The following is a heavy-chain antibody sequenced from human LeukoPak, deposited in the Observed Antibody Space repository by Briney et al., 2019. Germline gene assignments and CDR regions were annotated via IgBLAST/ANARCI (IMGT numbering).Heavy chain of an antibody. Sequence: SETLSLTRAVSGYSISSGYYWGWIRQPPGKGLEWIGSIYHSGSTYYNPSLKSRVTISVDTSKNQFSLKLSSVTAADTAVYYCASRWGKTSSSSWYVYWGQGTLVTVSS. CDR2: IYHSGST. CDR3: ASRWGKTSSSSWYVY. J-gene: IGHJ4*02. CDR1: GYSISSGYY. D-gene: IGHD6-13*01. V-gene: IGHV4-38-2*01.